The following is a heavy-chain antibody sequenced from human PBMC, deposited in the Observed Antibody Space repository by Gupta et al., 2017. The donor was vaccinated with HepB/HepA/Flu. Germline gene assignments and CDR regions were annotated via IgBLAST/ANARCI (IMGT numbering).Heavy chain of an antibody. V-gene: IGHV3-30*18. CDR2: ISYDGSNK. J-gene: IGHJ6*02. Sequence: QVQLVESGGGVVQPGRSLRLSCAASGFTFSSYGMHWVRQAPGKGLEWVAVISYDGSNKYYADSVKGRFTISRDNSKNTLYLQMNSLRAEDTAVYYCAKELSSGWTDYYYYGMDVWGQGTTVTVSS. CDR1: GFTFSSYG. CDR3: AKELSSGWTDYYYYGMDV. D-gene: IGHD6-19*01.